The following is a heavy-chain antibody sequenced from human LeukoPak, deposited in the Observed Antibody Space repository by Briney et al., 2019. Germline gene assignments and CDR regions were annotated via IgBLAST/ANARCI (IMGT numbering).Heavy chain of an antibody. D-gene: IGHD3-10*01. Sequence: ASVKVSCKASGYTFTCYYTHWVRQAPGQGREGMGWINSNSGGTNYAQKFQGRVTMTRDTSISTAYMELSRLRSDDTAVYYCARDRITMVRGVITNWFDPWGQGTLVTVSS. V-gene: IGHV1-2*02. CDR1: GYTFTCYY. CDR3: ARDRITMVRGVITNWFDP. J-gene: IGHJ5*02. CDR2: INSNSGGT.